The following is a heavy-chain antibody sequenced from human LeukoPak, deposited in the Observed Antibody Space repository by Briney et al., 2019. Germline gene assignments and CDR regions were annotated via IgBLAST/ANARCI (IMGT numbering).Heavy chain of an antibody. CDR3: ARDQRLVPAAITKHRGAFDI. V-gene: IGHV4-4*02. CDR2: IYHSGST. J-gene: IGHJ3*02. Sequence: PSETLSLTCAVSGGSISSSNWWSWVRQPPGKGLEWIGEIYHSGSTNYNPSLKSRVTISVDRSKNQFSLKLSSVTAADTAVYYCARDQRLVPAAITKHRGAFDIWGQGTMVTVSS. CDR1: GGSISSSNW. D-gene: IGHD2-2*02.